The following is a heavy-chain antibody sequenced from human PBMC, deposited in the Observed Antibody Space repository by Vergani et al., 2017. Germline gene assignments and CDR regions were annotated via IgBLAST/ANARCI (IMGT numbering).Heavy chain of an antibody. CDR1: GGSISSYY. CDR2: IYYSGST. Sequence: QVQLQESGPGLVKPSETLSLTCTVSGGSISSYYWSWIRQPPGKGLEWIGYIYYSGSTNYNPSLKSRVTISVDTSKNQFSLKLSSVTAADTAVYYCARSSAVAGNWFDPWGQGTLVTVSS. J-gene: IGHJ5*02. V-gene: IGHV4-59*01. CDR3: ARSSAVAGNWFDP. D-gene: IGHD6-19*01.